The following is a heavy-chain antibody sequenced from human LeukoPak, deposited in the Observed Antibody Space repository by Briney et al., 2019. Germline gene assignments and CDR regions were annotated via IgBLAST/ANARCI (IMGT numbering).Heavy chain of an antibody. J-gene: IGHJ4*02. D-gene: IGHD2-15*01. CDR1: GYTFTGYY. Sequence: ASVKVSCKASGYTFTGYYMHWVRQAPGQGLEWMGIINPSGGSTSYAQKFQGRVTMTRDMSTSTVYMELSSLRSEDTAVYYCARCSGGSCYFPDWGQGTLVTVSS. CDR3: ARCSGGSCYFPD. V-gene: IGHV1-46*01. CDR2: INPSGGST.